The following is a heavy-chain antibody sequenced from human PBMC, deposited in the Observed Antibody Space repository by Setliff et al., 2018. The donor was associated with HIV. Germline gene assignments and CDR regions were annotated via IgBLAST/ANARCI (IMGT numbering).Heavy chain of an antibody. J-gene: IGHJ3*02. CDR2: IYYTGTT. V-gene: IGHV4-61*01. CDR3: ARDRPPSTVDMLGAFDR. Sequence: SETLSLTCTVSGDSISSGSYYWSWIRQPPGKGLEWIGYIYYTGTTKYNPSLKSRVTMSVDTSKNQLSLKLSSLTAADTAVYYCARDRPPSTVDMLGAFDRWGQGTMVTVSS. D-gene: IGHD4-17*01. CDR1: GDSISSGSYY.